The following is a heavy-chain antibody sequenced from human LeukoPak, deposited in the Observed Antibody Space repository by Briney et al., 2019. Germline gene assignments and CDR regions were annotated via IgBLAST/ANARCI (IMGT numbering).Heavy chain of an antibody. CDR1: GFAFSSYW. V-gene: IGHV3-7*01. J-gene: IGHJ4*02. Sequence: GGSLRLSCAASGFAFSSYWISWVRRAPGKGLEWVANIKGDGSEKHYVDSVKGRFTTSRDNAKNSLYLQMNSLRAEDTAVYYCARDRLDSSGWEGYFDYWGQGTLVTVSS. CDR2: IKGDGSEK. CDR3: ARDRLDSSGWEGYFDY. D-gene: IGHD6-19*01.